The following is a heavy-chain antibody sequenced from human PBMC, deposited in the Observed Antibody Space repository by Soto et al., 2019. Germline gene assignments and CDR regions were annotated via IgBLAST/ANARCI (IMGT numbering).Heavy chain of an antibody. CDR3: AREVEGYDSSGYYGMDV. Sequence: GGSLRLSCAASGFTFSSYAMHWVRQAPGKGLEWVAVISYDGSNKYYADSVKGRFTISRDNSKNTLYLQMNSLRAEDTAVYYCAREVEGYDSSGYYGMDVWGQGTTVTVSS. CDR2: ISYDGSNK. V-gene: IGHV3-30-3*01. D-gene: IGHD3-22*01. J-gene: IGHJ6*02. CDR1: GFTFSSYA.